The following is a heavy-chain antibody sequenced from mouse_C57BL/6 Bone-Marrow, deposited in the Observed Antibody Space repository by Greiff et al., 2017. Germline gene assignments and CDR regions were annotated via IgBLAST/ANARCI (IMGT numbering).Heavy chain of an antibody. D-gene: IGHD1-1*01. CDR1: GFTFSSYA. V-gene: IGHV5-9-1*02. CDR3: TRDSPLYYGSSYWYFDV. J-gene: IGHJ1*03. Sequence: EAMLVESGEGLVKPGGSLKLSCAASGFTFSSYAMSWVRQTPEKRLEWVAYISSGGDYIYYADTVKGRFTISRDNARNTLYLQMSSLKSEDTAMYYCTRDSPLYYGSSYWYFDVWGTGTTVTVSS. CDR2: ISSGGDYI.